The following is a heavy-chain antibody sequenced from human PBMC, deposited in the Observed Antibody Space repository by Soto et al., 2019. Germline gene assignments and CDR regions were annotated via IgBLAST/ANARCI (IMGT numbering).Heavy chain of an antibody. J-gene: IGHJ4*02. V-gene: IGHV4-38-2*02. CDR1: ITNICD. D-gene: IGHD2-2*01. Sequence: PSETLSLSXTVSITNICDFALIRQPQGKGMGWFGSIYHSGSTYYNPSVRSRVNISVETYRNQFSLKLRSVTAADRAVYFCSSPSSAYCSDTSCYVAPFHYWGQGIMVTVSS. CDR3: SSPSSAYCSDTSCYVAPFHY. CDR2: IYHSGST.